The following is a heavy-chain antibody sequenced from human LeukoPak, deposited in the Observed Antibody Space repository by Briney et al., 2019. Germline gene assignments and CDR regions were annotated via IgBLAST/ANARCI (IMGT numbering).Heavy chain of an antibody. CDR2: MNSDGSTT. CDR1: GFSFSGYW. CDR3: AKSLSGSLKGAFDY. D-gene: IGHD1-26*01. J-gene: IGHJ4*02. V-gene: IGHV3-74*01. Sequence: GGSLRLSCAASGFSFSGYWMHWVRQAPGKGLVWVSRMNSDGSTTIYADSVKGRFTISRDNAKNSLYLQMNSLRAEDMALYYCAKSLSGSLKGAFDYWGQGTLVTVSS.